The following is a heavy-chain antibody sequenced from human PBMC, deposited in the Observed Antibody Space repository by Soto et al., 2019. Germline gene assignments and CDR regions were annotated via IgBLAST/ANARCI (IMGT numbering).Heavy chain of an antibody. CDR1: GGSISSYY. D-gene: IGHD4-17*01. Sequence: SETLSLTCTVSGGSISSYYWSWIRQPPGKGLEWIGYIYYSGSTNYNPSLKSRVTISVDTSKNQFSLKLSSVTAADTAVYYCARGTTNSVTTFYYMDVWGKGTTVTVSS. CDR2: IYYSGST. J-gene: IGHJ6*03. CDR3: ARGTTNSVTTFYYMDV. V-gene: IGHV4-59*01.